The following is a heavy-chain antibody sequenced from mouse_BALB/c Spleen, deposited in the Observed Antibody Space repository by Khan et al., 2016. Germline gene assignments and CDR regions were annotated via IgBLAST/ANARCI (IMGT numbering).Heavy chain of an antibody. V-gene: IGHV2-9*02. CDR1: GFSLTNSG. CDR3: ARDDQDYDAWFAS. CDR2: IWAGGST. Sequence: QVQLKESGPGLVAPSQSLSITCTVSGFSLTNSGVHWVRQPPGKGLDWLGVIWAGGSTDYNSALMSRLSITKDNSQNQVFLKMNSLQTDDTAMYYCARDDQDYDAWFASCGQGTLVTVSA. J-gene: IGHJ3*01. D-gene: IGHD2-4*01.